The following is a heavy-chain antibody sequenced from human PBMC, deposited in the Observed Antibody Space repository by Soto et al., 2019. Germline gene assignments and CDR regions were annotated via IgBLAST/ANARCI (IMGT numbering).Heavy chain of an antibody. CDR3: ARDGYSTGSDY. J-gene: IGHJ4*02. CDR2: ISTTSSYI. CDR1: GVTLSRPS. Sequence: GGSQRLYWAGSGVTLSRPSLIGVRQAPGKGLEWVSSISTTSSYIYYADSVKGRFTISRDNAKNSLYLQMDSLRAEDTAVYYCARDGYSTGSDYFGQGTLGSVRS. V-gene: IGHV3-21*01. D-gene: IGHD6-25*01.